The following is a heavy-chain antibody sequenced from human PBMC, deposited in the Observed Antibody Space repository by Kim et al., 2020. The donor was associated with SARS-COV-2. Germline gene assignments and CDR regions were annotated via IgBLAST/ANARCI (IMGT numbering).Heavy chain of an antibody. CDR3: ARHMGAATGDAFDI. D-gene: IGHD1-26*01. V-gene: IGHV5-51*01. Sequence: SPTFQGQVTISADKSISTAYLQWSSLKASDTAIYYCARHMGAATGDAFDIWGQGTMVTVSS. J-gene: IGHJ3*02.